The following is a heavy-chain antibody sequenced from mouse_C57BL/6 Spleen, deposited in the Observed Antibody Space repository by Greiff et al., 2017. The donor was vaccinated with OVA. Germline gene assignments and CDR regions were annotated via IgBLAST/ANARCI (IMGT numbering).Heavy chain of an antibody. CDR2: IHPNSGST. CDR3: ARSITTVPYWYFDV. J-gene: IGHJ1*03. D-gene: IGHD1-1*01. Sequence: QVQLQQPGAELVKPGASVKLSCKASGYTFTSYWMHWVKQRPGQGLEWIGMIHPNSGSTNYNAKFKSKATLTVDKSSSTAYMQLSSLTSEDSAVYYFARSITTVPYWYFDVWGTGTTVTVSS. V-gene: IGHV1-64*01. CDR1: GYTFTSYW.